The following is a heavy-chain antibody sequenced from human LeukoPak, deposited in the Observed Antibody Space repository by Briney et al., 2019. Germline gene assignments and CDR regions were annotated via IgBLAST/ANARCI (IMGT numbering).Heavy chain of an antibody. J-gene: IGHJ6*02. D-gene: IGHD2-2*01. CDR3: TTDSIVVVPAAMTVQYYYGMDV. V-gene: IGHV3-15*01. Sequence: GGSLRLSCAASGFTFSDHYMDWVRQAPGKGLEWVGRIKSKTDGGTTDYAAPVKGRFTISRDDSKNTLYLQMNSLKTEDTAVYYCTTDSIVVVPAAMTVQYYYGMDVWGQGTTVTVSS. CDR2: IKSKTDGGTT. CDR1: GFTFSDHY.